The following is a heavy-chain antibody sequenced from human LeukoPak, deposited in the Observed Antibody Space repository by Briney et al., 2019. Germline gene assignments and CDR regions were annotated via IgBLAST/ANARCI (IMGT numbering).Heavy chain of an antibody. CDR2: ISSSSSTI. V-gene: IGHV3-48*01. Sequence: GGSLRLSCAASGFTFSSYAMSWVRQAPGKGLEWVSYISSSSSTIYYADSVKGRFTISRDNAKNSLYLQMNSLRAEDTAVYYCARDFLLAGYYDFWSGYYPPNYYYYGMDVWGQGTTVTVSS. CDR1: GFTFSSYA. CDR3: ARDFLLAGYYDFWSGYYPPNYYYYGMDV. D-gene: IGHD3-3*01. J-gene: IGHJ6*02.